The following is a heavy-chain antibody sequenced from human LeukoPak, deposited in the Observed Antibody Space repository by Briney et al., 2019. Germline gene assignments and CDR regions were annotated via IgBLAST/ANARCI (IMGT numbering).Heavy chain of an antibody. CDR2: INHSGST. CDR1: GGSFSGYY. D-gene: IGHD4-17*01. Sequence: PSETLSLTCAVYGGSFSGYYWSWLRQPPGKGLEWIGEINHSGSTNYNPSLKSRVTISVDTSKNQFSLKLSSVTAADTAVYYCAIRKDYGDPRGFAYWGQGTLVTVSS. CDR3: AIRKDYGDPRGFAY. J-gene: IGHJ4*02. V-gene: IGHV4-34*01.